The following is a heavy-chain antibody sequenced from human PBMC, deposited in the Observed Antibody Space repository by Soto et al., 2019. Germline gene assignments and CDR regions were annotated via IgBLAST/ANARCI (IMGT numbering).Heavy chain of an antibody. CDR2: ISYDGSNK. J-gene: IGHJ3*02. CDR3: ARDRDSSGYNDAVDI. V-gene: IGHV3-30-3*01. CDR1: GFTFSIYA. Sequence: GGSLRLSCAASGFTFSIYAMHLVRQSPGKGLEWVAFISYDGSNKYYADSVKGRFTISRDNSKNTLYLQMNSLSAEDTAVYYCARDRDSSGYNDAVDIWGQGKMLPVSS. D-gene: IGHD3-22*01.